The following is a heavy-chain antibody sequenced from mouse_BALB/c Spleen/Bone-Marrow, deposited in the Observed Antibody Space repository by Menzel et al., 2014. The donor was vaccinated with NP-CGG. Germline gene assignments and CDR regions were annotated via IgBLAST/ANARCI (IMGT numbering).Heavy chain of an antibody. CDR3: ALYYDYDVGY. CDR2: IDPANGNT. Sequence: VQLQQSGAELVKPGASVKLSCTASGFNIKDTYMHWVKQRPEQGLEWIGRIDPANGNTKYDRKFQGKATITADTSSNTAYLQLSSLTSEDTAVYYCALYYDYDVGYWGQGTTLTVSS. J-gene: IGHJ2*01. CDR1: GFNIKDTY. V-gene: IGHV14-3*02. D-gene: IGHD2-4*01.